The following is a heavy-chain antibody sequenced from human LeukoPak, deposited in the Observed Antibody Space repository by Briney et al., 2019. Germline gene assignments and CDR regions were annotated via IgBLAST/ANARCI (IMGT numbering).Heavy chain of an antibody. Sequence: PGGSLRLSCAASGFTFSSYAMNWVRQAPGKGLEWVSAISGSGGSTYYADSVKGRFTISRDNSKNTLFLQMNSLRAEDTAVYYCAKAEWELPTIWGQGTLVTVSS. CDR2: ISGSGGST. CDR3: AKAEWELPTI. CDR1: GFTFSSYA. D-gene: IGHD1-26*01. J-gene: IGHJ4*02. V-gene: IGHV3-23*01.